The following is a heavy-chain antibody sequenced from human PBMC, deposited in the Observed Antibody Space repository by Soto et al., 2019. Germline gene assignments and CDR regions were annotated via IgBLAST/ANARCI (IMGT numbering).Heavy chain of an antibody. D-gene: IGHD3-9*01. CDR2: VFYTGRA. V-gene: IGHV4-59*01. CDR1: GGSLGSYY. CDR3: ARVDILTVYGCMDV. Sequence: KPSETLSLTCTVSGGSLGSYYWSWIRQPPGKGLEWIGYVFYTGRANYNASLKSRVSISLDTSNYQFSLKLSSVTAADTAVYYCARVDILTVYGCMDVWGQGTTVTVSS. J-gene: IGHJ6*02.